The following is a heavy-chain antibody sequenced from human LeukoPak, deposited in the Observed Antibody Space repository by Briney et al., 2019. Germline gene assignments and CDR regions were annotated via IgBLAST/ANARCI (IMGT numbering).Heavy chain of an antibody. D-gene: IGHD3-9*01. J-gene: IGHJ4*02. CDR3: AKVNWDYDILTGYYNYYFDY. CDR2: IIPIFGTA. CDR1: GGTFSSYA. Sequence: ASVKVSCKASGGTFSSYAISWVRQAPGQGLEWMGGIIPIFGTANYAQKFQGRVTITADKSTSTAYMELSSLRSEDTAVYYCAKVNWDYDILTGYYNYYFDYWGQGTLVTVSS. V-gene: IGHV1-69*06.